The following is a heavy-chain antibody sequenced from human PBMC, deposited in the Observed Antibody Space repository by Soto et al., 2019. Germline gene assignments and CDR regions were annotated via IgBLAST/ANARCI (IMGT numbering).Heavy chain of an antibody. CDR2: ITTSSAYI. Sequence: EVQLVESGGGLVKPGGSLRLSCAASGFTFNTYDMNWVRQAPGKGLEWVSSITTSSAYIYYADSLKGRITISRDNAKNSLFLQMNRLRGEDTAVYYWVGSGTPRLLRNSWFDTWGQGTLVHVSS. CDR3: VGSGTPRLLRNSWFDT. V-gene: IGHV3-21*01. J-gene: IGHJ5*02. D-gene: IGHD2-21*01. CDR1: GFTFNTYD.